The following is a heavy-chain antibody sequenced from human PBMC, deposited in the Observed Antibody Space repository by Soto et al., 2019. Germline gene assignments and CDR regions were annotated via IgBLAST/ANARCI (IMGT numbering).Heavy chain of an antibody. V-gene: IGHV1-24*01. CDR1: GYTLTELS. J-gene: IGHJ4*02. CDR2: FDPEDGET. CDR3: ATGITNYDILTGYPSPRFDY. Sequence: ASVKVSCKVSGYTLTELSMHWVRQAPGKGLEWMGGFDPEDGETIYAQKFQGRVTMTEDTSTDTAYMELSSLRSEDTAVYYCATGITNYDILTGYPSPRFDYWGQGTLVT. D-gene: IGHD3-9*01.